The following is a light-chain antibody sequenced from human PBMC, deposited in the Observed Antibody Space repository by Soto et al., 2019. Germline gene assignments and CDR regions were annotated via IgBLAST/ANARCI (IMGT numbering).Light chain of an antibody. CDR2: DAS. V-gene: IGKV3-11*01. Sequence: IVLTQSPATLSLSPGERATLSCRAGQSISTYLAWYQQKSGQAPRLLIYDASNRATGTPARFSGSGSGTDFTLTISSLEPEDSAVYYCQQRYVWPTFGGGTKVEIK. CDR3: QQRYVWPT. J-gene: IGKJ4*01. CDR1: QSISTY.